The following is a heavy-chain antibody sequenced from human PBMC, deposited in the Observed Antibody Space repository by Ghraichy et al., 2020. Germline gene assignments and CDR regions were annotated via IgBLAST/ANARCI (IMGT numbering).Heavy chain of an antibody. Sequence: GGSLRLSCAASGFTFSSYAMSWVRQAPGKGLEWVSAISGSGGSTYYADSVKGRFTISRDNSKNTLYLQMNSLRAEDTAVYYCAKGDYDFWSGSPSALGYWGQGTLVTVSS. CDR3: AKGDYDFWSGSPSALGY. CDR2: ISGSGGST. D-gene: IGHD3-3*01. V-gene: IGHV3-23*01. CDR1: GFTFSSYA. J-gene: IGHJ4*02.